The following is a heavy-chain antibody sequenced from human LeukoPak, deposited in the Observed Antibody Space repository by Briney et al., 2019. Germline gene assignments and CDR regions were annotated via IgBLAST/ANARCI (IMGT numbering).Heavy chain of an antibody. CDR3: ARGGRGYVFDY. D-gene: IGHD5-12*01. CDR1: GGSISSSSYY. Sequence: SETLSLTCTVSGGSISSSSYYWGWIRQPPGKGLEWIGGIYYSGSTYYNPSLKSRVTISVDTSKNQFSLKLSSVTAADTAVYYCARGGRGYVFDYWGQGTLVTVSS. V-gene: IGHV4-39*01. J-gene: IGHJ4*02. CDR2: IYYSGST.